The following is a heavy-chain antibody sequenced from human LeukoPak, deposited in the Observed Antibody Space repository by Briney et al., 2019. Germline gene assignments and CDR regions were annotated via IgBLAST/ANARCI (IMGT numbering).Heavy chain of an antibody. CDR1: GGSISSYY. CDR3: GSVDIRGNWFDP. D-gene: IGHD5-12*01. Sequence: PSETLSLTCTVSGGSISSYYWSWMRQPAGKGLEWIGRIYTSGSTNYNPSLKSRVTMSVDTSKNQFSLKLSSVTAADTAVYYCGSVDIRGNWFDPWGQGTLVTVSS. CDR2: IYTSGST. J-gene: IGHJ5*02. V-gene: IGHV4-4*07.